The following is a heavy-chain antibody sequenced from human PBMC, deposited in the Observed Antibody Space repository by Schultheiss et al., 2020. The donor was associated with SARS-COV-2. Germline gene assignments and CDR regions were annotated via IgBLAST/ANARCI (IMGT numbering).Heavy chain of an antibody. V-gene: IGHV4-59*01. CDR1: GGSISSYY. D-gene: IGHD6-13*01. Sequence: SETLSLTCTVSGGSISSYYWSWIRQPPGKGLEWIGYIYYSGSTNYNPSLKSRVTISVDTSKNQFSLKLSSVTAADTAVYYCARAAADYFDYWGQGTLVTVSS. CDR2: IYYSGST. CDR3: ARAAADYFDY. J-gene: IGHJ4*02.